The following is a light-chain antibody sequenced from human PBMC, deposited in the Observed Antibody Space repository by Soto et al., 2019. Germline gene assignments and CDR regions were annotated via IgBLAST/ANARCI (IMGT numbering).Light chain of an antibody. CDR3: QQRSNWTPGT. CDR2: ATS. J-gene: IGKJ1*01. V-gene: IGKV3-11*01. Sequence: VLTQSPAALSFSPGEGATLSCRASHSIGNYLAWYQQKPGQAPRLLIYATSNRATGIPARFSGSGSGTDFTLTISSLEPEDFAVYYCQQRSNWTPGTFGQRTKVDI. CDR1: HSIGNY.